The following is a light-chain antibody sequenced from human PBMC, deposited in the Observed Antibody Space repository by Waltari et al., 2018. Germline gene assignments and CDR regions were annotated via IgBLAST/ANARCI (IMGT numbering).Light chain of an antibody. J-gene: IGKJ3*01. Sequence: DIQMTQSPSTLSTSVGDSVTITCRASQSITMYLNWYQQKAGKAPKLLIYAASILQSGVPSRFSGSGSGTDFTLTISNLQPEDFATYFCQQTYSSPRFGPGTKVDFK. V-gene: IGKV1-39*01. CDR1: QSITMY. CDR3: QQTYSSPR. CDR2: AAS.